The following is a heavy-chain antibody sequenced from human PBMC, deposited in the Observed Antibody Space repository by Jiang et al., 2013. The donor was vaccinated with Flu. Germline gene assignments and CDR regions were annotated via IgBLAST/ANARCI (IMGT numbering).Heavy chain of an antibody. J-gene: IGHJ4*02. D-gene: IGHD3-22*01. CDR1: GFSFSSYE. CDR3: VRASYDRGGYRLFDY. CDR2: ISDSGSTK. Sequence: QLLESGGGLVQPGGSVRLSCAASGFSFSSYEMNWVRQVPGKGLEWISHISDSGSTKYYADSVRGRFTISGDNAKNSLYLQLNSLRAKDSAVYYCVRASYDRGGYRLFDYWGLGTLVTVSS. V-gene: IGHV3-48*03.